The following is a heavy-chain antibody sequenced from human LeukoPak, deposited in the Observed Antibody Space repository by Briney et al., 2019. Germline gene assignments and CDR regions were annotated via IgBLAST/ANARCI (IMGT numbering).Heavy chain of an antibody. Sequence: GGSLRLSCAASGFTFSSYSMNWVRQAPGKGLEWVSSISSSSSYIYYADSVKGRFTISRDNSKNTLYLQMNSLRAEDTAVYYCAKDQGGSPDYYYYGMDVWGQGTTVTVSS. CDR1: GFTFSSYS. CDR2: ISSSSSYI. J-gene: IGHJ6*02. D-gene: IGHD1-26*01. CDR3: AKDQGGSPDYYYYGMDV. V-gene: IGHV3-21*04.